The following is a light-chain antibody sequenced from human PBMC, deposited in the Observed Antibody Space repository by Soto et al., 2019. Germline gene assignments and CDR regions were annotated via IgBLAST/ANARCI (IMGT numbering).Light chain of an antibody. V-gene: IGKV3-15*01. Sequence: EIVMTQSPATLYVSPGERATLSCRASQSVSNNLSWYQQKPGQAPRLLIICASTRATGILARFSGSSSGTELTLTIISLQSEDYAVYYCQQYNPCPPDTFGQGTKVDIK. CDR3: QQYNPCPPDT. J-gene: IGKJ1*01. CDR2: CAS. CDR1: QSVSNN.